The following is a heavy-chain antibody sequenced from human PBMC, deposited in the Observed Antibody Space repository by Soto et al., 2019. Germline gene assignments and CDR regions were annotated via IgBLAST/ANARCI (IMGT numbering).Heavy chain of an antibody. Sequence: SETLSLTCAVSGGSISSGGYSWSWIRQPPGKGLEWIGYIYHSGSTYYNPSLKSRVTISVDTSKNQFSLRLNSVTAADTAVYYCARSYSDNWSPNGFDPWGQGTLVTGSS. J-gene: IGHJ5*02. CDR1: GGSISSGGYS. CDR3: ARSYSDNWSPNGFDP. CDR2: IYHSGST. V-gene: IGHV4-30-2*01. D-gene: IGHD1-1*01.